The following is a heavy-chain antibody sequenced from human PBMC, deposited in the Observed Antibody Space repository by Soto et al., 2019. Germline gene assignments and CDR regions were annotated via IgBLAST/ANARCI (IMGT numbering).Heavy chain of an antibody. CDR1: GFTFSSYA. CDR3: ARAPPYRGVNFDY. Sequence: GGSLRLSCAASGFTFSSYAMHWVRQAPGKGLEWVAVISYDGSNKYYADSVKGRFTISRDNSKNTLYLQMNSLRAEDTAVYYCARAPPYRGVNFDYWGQGTLVTVSS. J-gene: IGHJ4*02. D-gene: IGHD3-10*01. CDR2: ISYDGSNK. V-gene: IGHV3-30-3*01.